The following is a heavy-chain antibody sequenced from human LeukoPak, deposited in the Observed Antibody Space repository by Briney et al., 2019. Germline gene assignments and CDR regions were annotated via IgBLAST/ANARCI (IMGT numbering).Heavy chain of an antibody. D-gene: IGHD1-26*01. CDR3: AREGLVGASSI. V-gene: IGHV1-46*01. CDR2: INPSGGST. CDR1: GYTFTSYY. Sequence: GASVKVSCKASGYTFTSYYMHWVRQAPGQGLEWMGIINPSGGSTSYAQKFQGRVTITRDTSTSTVYMELSSLRSEDTAVYYCAREGLVGASSIWGQGTLVTVSS. J-gene: IGHJ4*02.